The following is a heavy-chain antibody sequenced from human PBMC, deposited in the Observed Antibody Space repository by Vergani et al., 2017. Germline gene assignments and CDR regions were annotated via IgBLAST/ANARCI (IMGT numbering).Heavy chain of an antibody. CDR2: IRYDGTKR. V-gene: IGHV3-30*02. CDR3: TKAGQYDSDNFHDS. Sequence: QVQLVESGGGVVQPGGSLRLSCIASGFTFRIYGMHWVRQAPGKGLEWVAFIRYDGTKRFYGDSVKGRFTISRVNSQTTVFLQMNSLRADDSAVYYCTKAGQYDSDNFHDSWGQGALVTVAS. D-gene: IGHD3-22*01. J-gene: IGHJ1*01. CDR1: GFTFRIYG.